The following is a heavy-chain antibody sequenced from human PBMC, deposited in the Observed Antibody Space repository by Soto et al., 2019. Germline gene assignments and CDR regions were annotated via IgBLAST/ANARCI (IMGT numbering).Heavy chain of an antibody. D-gene: IGHD3-10*01. CDR3: MNLYSYGSGSYYK. Sequence: EVQLLESGGGLVQPGGSLRLSCAASGFTFSTYAMSWVRQAPGKGLEWVSGMSGSGGSTYYADSVKGRFTISRDKSKNTLYTQMNSLRAEDTAVYYCMNLYSYGSGSYYKWGQGTLVTVSS. V-gene: IGHV3-23*01. CDR1: GFTFSTYA. CDR2: MSGSGGST. J-gene: IGHJ4*02.